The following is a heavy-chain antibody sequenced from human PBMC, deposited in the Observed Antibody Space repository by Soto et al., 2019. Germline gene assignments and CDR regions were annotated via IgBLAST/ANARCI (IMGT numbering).Heavy chain of an antibody. J-gene: IGHJ6*02. D-gene: IGHD5-12*01. V-gene: IGHV3-30-3*01. Sequence: QVQLVESGGGVVQPGKSLRLSCAASGFTFSTYVMHWVRQAPGKGLEWVAVRSYDGGTKYYADSVRGRFTISRDNSKNTLYLQMNRLRSEDTAVYYCASRLYSVTYYYGMDVWGQGTTVTVSS. CDR1: GFTFSTYV. CDR2: RSYDGGTK. CDR3: ASRLYSVTYYYGMDV.